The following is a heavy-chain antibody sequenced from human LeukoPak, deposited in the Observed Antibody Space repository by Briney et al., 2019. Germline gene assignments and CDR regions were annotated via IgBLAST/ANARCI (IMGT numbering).Heavy chain of an antibody. J-gene: IGHJ4*02. Sequence: SETLSLTCAVYGGSFSGYYWSWIRQPPGKGLEWIGEINHSGSTYYNPSLKSRVTISVDTSKNQFSLQLNSVTAADTAVYYCARLRKKWLVGFIDYWGQGTLVTVSS. V-gene: IGHV4-34*01. CDR3: ARLRKKWLVGFIDY. CDR2: INHSGST. D-gene: IGHD6-19*01. CDR1: GGSFSGYY.